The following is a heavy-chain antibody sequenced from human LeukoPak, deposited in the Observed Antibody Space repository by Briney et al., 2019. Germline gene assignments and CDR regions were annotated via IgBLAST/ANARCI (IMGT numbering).Heavy chain of an antibody. CDR1: GDSISSSSYY. J-gene: IGHJ4*02. D-gene: IGHD5-18*01. Sequence: PSETLSLTCTVSGDSISSSSYYWGWIRQPPGKGLEWIGSIYYSGTTYYNPSLKSRITISVDTSKNQFSLKLSSVTAADTAVYYCASRWGYGYITYYFDYWGQGTLSPSPQ. CDR2: IYYSGTT. CDR3: ASRWGYGYITYYFDY. V-gene: IGHV4-39*01.